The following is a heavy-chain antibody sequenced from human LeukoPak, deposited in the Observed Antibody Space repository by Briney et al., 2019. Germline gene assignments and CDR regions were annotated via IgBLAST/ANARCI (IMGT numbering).Heavy chain of an antibody. J-gene: IGHJ4*02. D-gene: IGHD4-17*01. CDR2: ISSSGSTI. CDR1: GFTFSSYE. Sequence: GGSLRLSCAASGFTFSSYEMNWVRQAPGKGLEWVSYISSSGSTIYYADSVKGRFTISRDNAKNSLCLQMNSLRAEDTAVYYCARATSGDYGDYVGYWGQGTLVTVSS. V-gene: IGHV3-48*03. CDR3: ARATSGDYGDYVGY.